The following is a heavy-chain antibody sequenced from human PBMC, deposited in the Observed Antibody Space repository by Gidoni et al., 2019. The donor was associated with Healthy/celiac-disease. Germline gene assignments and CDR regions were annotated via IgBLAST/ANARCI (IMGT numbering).Heavy chain of an antibody. D-gene: IGHD4-17*01. CDR2: IYHSGST. J-gene: IGHJ6*02. V-gene: IGHV4-38-2*01. CDR3: AGPSYGDYTYGMDV. Sequence: QVQLQESGPGLVKPSETLSLTCAVSGYSISSGYYWGWIRQPPGNGLEWIGSIYHSGSTYYNPSLKSRVTISVDTSKNQFSLKLSSVTAADTAVYYWAGPSYGDYTYGMDVWGQGTTVTVSS. CDR1: GYSISSGYY.